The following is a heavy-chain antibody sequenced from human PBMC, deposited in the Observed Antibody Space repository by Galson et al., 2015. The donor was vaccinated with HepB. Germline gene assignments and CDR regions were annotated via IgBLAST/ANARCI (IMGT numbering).Heavy chain of an antibody. CDR2: ISYDGSDK. CDR3: ARPMNADTSMRELVY. D-gene: IGHD5-18*01. V-gene: IGHV3-30-3*01. CDR1: GFTFSNYP. J-gene: IGHJ4*02. Sequence: SLRLSCAASGFTFSNYPMHWVRQAPGKGLEWVAVISYDGSDKYYADSVRGRFTISRDNSKSTLYLQMNSLRAEDTAVYYCARPMNADTSMRELVYWGQGTLATVSS.